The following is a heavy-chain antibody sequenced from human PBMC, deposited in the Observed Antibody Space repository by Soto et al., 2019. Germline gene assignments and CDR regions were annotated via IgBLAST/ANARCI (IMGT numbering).Heavy chain of an antibody. CDR3: ARAFYASGSYSLDY. CDR1: GFTFSDHY. D-gene: IGHD3-10*01. V-gene: IGHV3-72*01. J-gene: IGHJ4*02. Sequence: EVQLVESGGGLVQPGGSLRLSCAASGFTFSDHYMDWVRQAPGKGLEWVGRTRNRANSYSTEYAASVKGRFTISRXDXXNSLYLQMNSLKTEDTAVYYCARAFYASGSYSLDYWGQGTLVTVSS. CDR2: TRNRANSYST.